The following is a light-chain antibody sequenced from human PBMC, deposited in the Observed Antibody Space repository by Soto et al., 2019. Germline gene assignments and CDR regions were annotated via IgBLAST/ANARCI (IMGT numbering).Light chain of an antibody. V-gene: IGKV1-39*01. CDR2: AAS. CDR1: QSISNY. J-gene: IGKJ1*01. CDR3: QQSYRPPRT. Sequence: DIQMTQSPSSLSASVGDIVTITCRASQSISNYLNWYQQKPGKAPQFLIYAASSLQSGVPSRFSGSGSGTDFTLTISSLQPEDFATYYCQQSYRPPRTFGQGTKVEI.